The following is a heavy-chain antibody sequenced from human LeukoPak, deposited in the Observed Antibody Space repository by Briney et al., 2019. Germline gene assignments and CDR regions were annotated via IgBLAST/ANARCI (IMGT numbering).Heavy chain of an antibody. CDR3: ARGCSGGSCYGSYDY. J-gene: IGHJ4*02. V-gene: IGHV4-59*01. D-gene: IGHD2-15*01. CDR1: GGSISSYY. CDR2: IYYSGST. Sequence: SETLSLTCTVSGGSISSYYWSWIRQPPGKGLERIGYIYYSGSTNYNPSLKSRVTISVDTSKNQFSLKLSSVTAADTAVYYCARGCSGGSCYGSYDYWGQGTLVTVSS.